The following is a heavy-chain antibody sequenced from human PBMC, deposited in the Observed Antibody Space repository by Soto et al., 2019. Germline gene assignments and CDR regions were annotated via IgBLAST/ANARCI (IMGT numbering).Heavy chain of an antibody. CDR1: GGSIRSGGYY. D-gene: IGHD1-7*01. CDR2: IDYSWST. J-gene: IGHJ5*02. V-gene: IGHV4-31*03. CDR3: ARGITGSTSWFDP. Sequence: SETLSLTCTVSGGSIRSGGYYWSWIRQNQGKGLEWIGYIDYSWSTHYNPSLKSRVTMSIDTSNNQFSLELRSLTAADTALYYCARGITGSTSWFDPWGQGTLVTVSS.